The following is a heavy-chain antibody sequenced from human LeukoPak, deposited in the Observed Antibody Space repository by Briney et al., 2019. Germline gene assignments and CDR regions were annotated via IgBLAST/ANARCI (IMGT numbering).Heavy chain of an antibody. Sequence: PGGSLKLSCAASGFTFSDSAIHWVRQASGKGLEWVGRIRCKPQSYATAYDESLKGRFTISRDDSKNTAYLQMSSLKIEDTAVYYCARDRGLASGSYYVRGPDAFDIWGQGTMVTVSS. CDR3: ARDRGLASGSYYVRGPDAFDI. CDR1: GFTFSDSA. CDR2: IRCKPQSYAT. V-gene: IGHV3-73*01. D-gene: IGHD1-26*01. J-gene: IGHJ3*02.